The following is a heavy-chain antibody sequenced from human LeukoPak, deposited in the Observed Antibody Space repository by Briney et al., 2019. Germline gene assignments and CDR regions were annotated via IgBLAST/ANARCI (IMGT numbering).Heavy chain of an antibody. V-gene: IGHV4-30-2*01. CDR3: ARAGSWLGPSPLYYFDY. CDR2: IYHSGST. D-gene: IGHD5-12*01. J-gene: IGHJ4*02. Sequence: SSQTLSLTCTVSGGSISSGGYYWSWIRQPPGKGLEWIGYIYHSGSTYYNPSLESRVTISVDRSKNQFSLKLSSVTAADTAVYYCARAGSWLGPSPLYYFDYWGQGTLVTVSS. CDR1: GGSISSGGYY.